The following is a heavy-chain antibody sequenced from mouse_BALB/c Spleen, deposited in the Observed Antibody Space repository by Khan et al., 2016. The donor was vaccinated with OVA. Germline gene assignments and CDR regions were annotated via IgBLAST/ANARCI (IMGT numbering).Heavy chain of an antibody. D-gene: IGHD2-13*01. CDR3: ARSLVDCYAMDY. Sequence: EVELVESGGGVVKPGGSLKLSCSASGFTFSSFAMSWVRQTPEKRLEWVATISTGGHYTFYPDSVKGRFTISRDNARNTLYLQMSSLRSEDTAMYYCARSLVDCYAMDYSGQGTSVTVSS. CDR1: GFTFSSFA. CDR2: ISTGGHYT. V-gene: IGHV5-9-3*01. J-gene: IGHJ4*01.